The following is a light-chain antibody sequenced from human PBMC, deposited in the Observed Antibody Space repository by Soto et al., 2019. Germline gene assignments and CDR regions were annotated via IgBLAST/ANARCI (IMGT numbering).Light chain of an antibody. V-gene: IGLV2-8*01. CDR3: SSYAGSNNPYV. CDR1: SSDVGGYNY. Sequence: HSALTQPPSASGSPGQSVTISCTGTSSDVGGYNYVSWYQQHPGKAPKLMIYEVSKRPSGVPDRFSGSKSGNTASLTVSGLQAEDEADYYCSSYAGSNNPYVFGTGTRSPS. J-gene: IGLJ1*01. CDR2: EVS.